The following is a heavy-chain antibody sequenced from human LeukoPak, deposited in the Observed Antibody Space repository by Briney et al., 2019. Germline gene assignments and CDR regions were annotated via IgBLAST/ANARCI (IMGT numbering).Heavy chain of an antibody. Sequence: ASVKVSCKASGYTFTSYGISWVRQAPGQGLEWMGWISAYNGNTNYAQKLQGRVTMTTDTSTSTAYMELRSLRSDDTAVYYCARVSTYYDILTGYSESYYFDYWGQGTLVTVSS. J-gene: IGHJ4*02. CDR2: ISAYNGNT. CDR3: ARVSTYYDILTGYSESYYFDY. V-gene: IGHV1-18*01. CDR1: GYTFTSYG. D-gene: IGHD3-9*01.